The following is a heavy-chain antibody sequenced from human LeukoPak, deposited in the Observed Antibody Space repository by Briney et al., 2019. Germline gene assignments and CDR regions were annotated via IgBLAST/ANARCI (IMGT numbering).Heavy chain of an antibody. CDR2: IYSGGST. J-gene: IGHJ3*02. V-gene: IGHV3-66*01. CDR3: ARDRDYGGNSDAFDI. CDR1: GFTVSSNY. D-gene: IGHD4-23*01. Sequence: GGSLRLSCAASGFTVSSNYMSLVRQAPGKGLEWVSVIYSGGSTYYADSVKGRFTISRDNSKNTLYLQMNSLRAEDTAVYYCARDRDYGGNSDAFDIWGQGTMVTVSS.